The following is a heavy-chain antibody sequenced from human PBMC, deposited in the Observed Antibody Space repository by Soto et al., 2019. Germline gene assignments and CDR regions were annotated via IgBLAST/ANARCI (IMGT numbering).Heavy chain of an antibody. V-gene: IGHV1-69*12. Sequence: QVQLVQSGAEVKKPGSSVKVSCKASGGTFSSYAISWVRQAPGQGLEWMGGIIPIFGTANYAQKFQGRVTITADESTSTAYMELSSLRSEDTAVYYCARDIPWDWNAMEYNWFDPWGQGTLVTVSS. CDR1: GGTFSSYA. CDR3: ARDIPWDWNAMEYNWFDP. D-gene: IGHD1-1*01. CDR2: IIPIFGTA. J-gene: IGHJ5*02.